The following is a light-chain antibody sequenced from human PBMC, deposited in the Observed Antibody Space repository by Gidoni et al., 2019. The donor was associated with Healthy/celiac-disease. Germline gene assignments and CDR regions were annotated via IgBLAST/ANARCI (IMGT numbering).Light chain of an antibody. Sequence: DIQMTQSPSTLSASVGDRGTIPCRASQSISSWLAWYQQKPGKAPKLLIYDASSLESGVPSRFSGSGSGTEFTLTISSLQPDDFAAYYCQQYNSYSWTFGQGTKVEIK. V-gene: IGKV1-5*01. CDR3: QQYNSYSWT. CDR2: DAS. J-gene: IGKJ1*01. CDR1: QSISSW.